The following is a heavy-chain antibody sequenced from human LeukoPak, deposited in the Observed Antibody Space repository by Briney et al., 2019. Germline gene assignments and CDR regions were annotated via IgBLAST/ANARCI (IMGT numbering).Heavy chain of an antibody. D-gene: IGHD3/OR15-3a*01. Sequence: GGSLRLSCAASGFTFDDYGMSWVRQAPGKGLEWVSGISPSGDITYYADSVMGRFTISRDNRKSTVSLQMNSLRAEDTALYYCVRDLDWGAFDVWGQGRMVTVSS. CDR1: GFTFDDYG. CDR3: VRDLDWGAFDV. CDR2: ISPSGDIT. V-gene: IGHV3-23*01. J-gene: IGHJ3*01.